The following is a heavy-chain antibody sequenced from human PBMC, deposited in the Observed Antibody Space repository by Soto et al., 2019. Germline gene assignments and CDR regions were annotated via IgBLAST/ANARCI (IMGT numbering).Heavy chain of an antibody. D-gene: IGHD2-15*01. J-gene: IGHJ6*02. V-gene: IGHV1-46*01. CDR1: GYTFTSYY. CDR3: ASLGYCSGGSCYGMDV. CDR2: INPSGGST. Sequence: ASVKVSCKASGYTFTSYYMHWVRQAPGQGLEWMGIINPSGGSTSYAQKFQGRVTMTRDTSTSTVYMELSSLRSEDTAVYYCASLGYCSGGSCYGMDVWGQGTTVTV.